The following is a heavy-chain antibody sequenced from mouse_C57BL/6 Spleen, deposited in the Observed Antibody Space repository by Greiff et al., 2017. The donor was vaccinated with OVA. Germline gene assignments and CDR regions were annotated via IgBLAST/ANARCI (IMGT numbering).Heavy chain of an antibody. D-gene: IGHD2-1*01. CDR3: AREDYGRYKWYFDV. V-gene: IGHV5-16*01. CDR2: INYDGSST. J-gene: IGHJ1*03. Sequence: VQLKESEGGLVQPGSSMKLSCTASGFTFSDYYMAWVRQVPEKGLEWVANINYDGSSTYYLDSLKSRFIISRDNAKNILYLQMSSLTSEDTATYYCAREDYGRYKWYFDVWGTGTTVTVSS. CDR1: GFTFSDYY.